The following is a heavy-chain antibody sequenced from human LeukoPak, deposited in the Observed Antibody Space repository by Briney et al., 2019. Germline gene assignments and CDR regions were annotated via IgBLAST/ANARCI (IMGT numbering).Heavy chain of an antibody. CDR1: GFTFSSYV. J-gene: IGHJ4*02. CDR2: IRYDGSNK. Sequence: PGGSLRLSCAASGFTFSSYVMHWVRQAPGKGLEWVAFIRYDGSNKYYADSVKGRFTISRDNSKNTLYLQMNSLRAEDAAVYYCAKDRPDIVVVPAAIAGNDYWGQGTLVTVSS. D-gene: IGHD2-2*02. V-gene: IGHV3-30*02. CDR3: AKDRPDIVVVPAAIAGNDY.